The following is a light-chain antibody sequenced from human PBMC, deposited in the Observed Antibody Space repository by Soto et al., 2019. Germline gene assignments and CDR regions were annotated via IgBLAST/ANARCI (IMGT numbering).Light chain of an antibody. CDR3: QHYGSSPRYT. Sequence: DIQMTQSPSTLSASVGDRVTITCRASQSISSWLAWYQQKPGKAPKLLIYKASSLESGVPSRFSGSGSGTDFTLTISRLEPEDFAVYYCQHYGSSPRYTFGQGTKLEIK. J-gene: IGKJ2*01. V-gene: IGKV1-5*03. CDR1: QSISSW. CDR2: KAS.